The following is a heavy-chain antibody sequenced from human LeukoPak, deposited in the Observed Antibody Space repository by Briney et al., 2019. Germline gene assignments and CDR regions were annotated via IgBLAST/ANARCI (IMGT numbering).Heavy chain of an antibody. D-gene: IGHD3-22*01. CDR2: ITSSSYM. Sequence: GGSLRLSCAASGFIFGNYHLNWVRQAPGKGLEWISTITSSSYMFYADSVKGRFTISRDNAKNSVFLQMNSLRAEDTAVYYCARDRYFSDSSGYPYDIWGQGTMVTVSS. CDR3: ARDRYFSDSSGYPYDI. J-gene: IGHJ3*02. V-gene: IGHV3-21*01. CDR1: GFIFGNYH.